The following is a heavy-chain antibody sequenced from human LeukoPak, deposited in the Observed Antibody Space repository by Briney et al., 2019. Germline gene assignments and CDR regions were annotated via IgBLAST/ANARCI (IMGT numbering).Heavy chain of an antibody. CDR2: IFHSGST. CDR3: ARDTGYYDSTGYTY. J-gene: IGHJ4*02. CDR1: GGSISSNNYY. D-gene: IGHD3-22*01. V-gene: IGHV4-39*07. Sequence: SETLSLTCTVSGGSISSNNYYWGWVRQPPGKGLEWIGSIFHSGSTYYNPSLKSRVTISVDTSKNQFSLKLSSVTAADTAKYYCARDTGYYDSTGYTYWGQGTLVTVSS.